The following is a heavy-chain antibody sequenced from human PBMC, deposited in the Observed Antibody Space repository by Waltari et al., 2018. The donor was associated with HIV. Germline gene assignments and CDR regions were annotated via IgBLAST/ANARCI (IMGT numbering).Heavy chain of an antibody. CDR3: ARDSHYYGSGSSRYGMDV. CDR2: IWYDGSNK. V-gene: IGHV3-33*01. D-gene: IGHD3-10*01. CDR1: GFTFSSYG. Sequence: QVQLVESGGGVVQPGRSLRLSCAASGFTFSSYGMHWVRQAPGTGLEWVAVIWYDGSNKYYADSVKGRFTISRDNSKNTLYLQMNSLRAEDTAVYYCARDSHYYGSGSSRYGMDVWGQGTTVTVSS. J-gene: IGHJ6*02.